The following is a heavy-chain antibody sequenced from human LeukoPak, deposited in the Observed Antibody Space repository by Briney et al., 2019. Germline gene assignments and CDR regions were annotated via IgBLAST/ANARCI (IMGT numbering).Heavy chain of an antibody. J-gene: IGHJ3*02. CDR1: GGTFSSYA. CDR3: ARELDRRGGFDI. Sequence: SVKVSCKASGGTFSSYAISWVRQAPGQGLEWMGGIIPIFGTANYAQKFEGRVTITADESTSTAYMELSSLRSEDTAVYYCARELDRRGGFDIWGQGTMATVSS. D-gene: IGHD1-14*01. CDR2: IIPIFGTA. V-gene: IGHV1-69*13.